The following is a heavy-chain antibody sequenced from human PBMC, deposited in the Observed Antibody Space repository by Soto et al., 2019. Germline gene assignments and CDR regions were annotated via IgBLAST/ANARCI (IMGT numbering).Heavy chain of an antibody. CDR3: ARFYYDSSGYLPSPYYYYYGMDV. Sequence: PGGSLRLSCAASGFTFSSHWMHWVRQAPGKGPVWVSLIETDGSRTTYADSVKGRFTISRDNAKNTLYLQMNSLRVEDTAVYYCARFYYDSSGYLPSPYYYYYGMDVWGQGTTVTV. D-gene: IGHD3-22*01. CDR2: IETDGSRT. V-gene: IGHV3-74*01. J-gene: IGHJ6*02. CDR1: GFTFSSHW.